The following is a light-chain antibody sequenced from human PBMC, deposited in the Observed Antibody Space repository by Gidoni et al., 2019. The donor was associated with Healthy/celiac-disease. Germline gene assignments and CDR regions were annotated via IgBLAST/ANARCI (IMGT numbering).Light chain of an antibody. J-gene: IGLJ1*01. V-gene: IGLV2-11*01. CDR3: CSYAGSYAFCV. CDR2: DVS. Sequence: QPRSVSGSPGQSVTISCTGTSSDVGGYNYVSWYQQHPGKAPKLMIYDVSKRPAGVPDRFSGSKSGNTASLTISVLQAEDEADYYCCSYAGSYAFCVFGTGTKVTVL. CDR1: SSDVGGYNY.